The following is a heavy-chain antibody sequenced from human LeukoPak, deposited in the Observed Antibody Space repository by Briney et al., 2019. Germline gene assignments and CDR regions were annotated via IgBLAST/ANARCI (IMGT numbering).Heavy chain of an antibody. Sequence: SETLSLTCTVSGGSISSSSYYWGWIRQPPGKGLEWIGSIYYSGSTYYNPSLKSRVTISVDTSKNQFSLKLSSVTAADTAVYYCAREKGARIAAAGTGLVLWGQGTLVTVSS. CDR3: AREKGARIAAAGTGLVL. CDR1: GGSISSSSYY. V-gene: IGHV4-39*07. CDR2: IYYSGST. J-gene: IGHJ4*02. D-gene: IGHD6-13*01.